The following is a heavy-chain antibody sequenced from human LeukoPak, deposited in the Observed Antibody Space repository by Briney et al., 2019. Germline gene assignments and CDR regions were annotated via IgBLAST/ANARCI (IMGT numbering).Heavy chain of an antibody. CDR3: AVSGYDLREGYYFDY. D-gene: IGHD5-12*01. CDR1: GYTFTSYG. V-gene: IGHV1-18*01. J-gene: IGHJ4*02. Sequence: ASVKVSCKASGYTFTSYGISWVRQAPGQGLEWMGWISAYNGNTNYAQKLQARVTMTTDTSTSTAYMELRSLRSDDTAVYYCAVSGYDLREGYYFDYWGQGTLVTVSS. CDR2: ISAYNGNT.